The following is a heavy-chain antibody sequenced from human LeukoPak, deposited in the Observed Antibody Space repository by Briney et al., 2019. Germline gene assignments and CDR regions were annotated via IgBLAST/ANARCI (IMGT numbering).Heavy chain of an antibody. CDR2: INYSGMS. CDR1: GESFDGFY. Sequence: SETLSLTCAVYGESFDGFYWNWIRQPPGKGMEWIGEINYSGMSDYNPALKSRIAISADSSKRQFSLDLTSVTAADTAVYDCAIRLATSRLATATTWFDPWGQGTLVSVSS. J-gene: IGHJ5*02. D-gene: IGHD3-9*01. V-gene: IGHV4-34*01. CDR3: AIRLATSRLATATTWFDP.